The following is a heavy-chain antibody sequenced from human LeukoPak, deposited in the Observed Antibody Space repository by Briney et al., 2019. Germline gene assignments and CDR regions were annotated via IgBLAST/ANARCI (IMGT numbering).Heavy chain of an antibody. J-gene: IGHJ5*02. CDR3: ARDQGTYGDDADNWFDP. V-gene: IGHV4-31*03. CDR2: IYYSGST. CDR1: GGSISSGGYS. D-gene: IGHD4-17*01. Sequence: PSETLSLTCTVSGGSISSGGYSWNWIRQYPRKGLEWIGYIYYSGSTYYNPSLKSRVIILIDTSKNQFSLKLSSVTAADTAVYYCARDQGTYGDDADNWFDPWGQGTLVTVSS.